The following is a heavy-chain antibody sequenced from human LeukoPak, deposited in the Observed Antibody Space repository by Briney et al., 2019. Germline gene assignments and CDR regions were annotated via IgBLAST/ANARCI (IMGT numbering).Heavy chain of an antibody. CDR3: ARGGSSGYDSTLFDY. V-gene: IGHV4-30-4*01. Sequence: SETLSLTCTVSGGSISSGDYYWSWIRQPPGKGLEWIGYIYYSGSTYYNPSLKSRVTISVDTSKNQFSLKLSSVTAADTAVYYCARGGSSGYDSTLFDYWGQGTLVTVSS. D-gene: IGHD5-12*01. J-gene: IGHJ4*02. CDR2: IYYSGST. CDR1: GGSISSGDYY.